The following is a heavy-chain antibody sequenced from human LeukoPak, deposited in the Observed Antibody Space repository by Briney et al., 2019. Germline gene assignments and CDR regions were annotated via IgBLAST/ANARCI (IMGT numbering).Heavy chain of an antibody. D-gene: IGHD3-10*01. J-gene: IGHJ5*02. CDR1: GFTFSSYA. CDR3: AKGDGSGSYLARSNWFDP. CDR2: VSGSGAHT. V-gene: IGHV3-23*01. Sequence: GGSLRLSCAASGFTFSSYAMTWVRQAPGKGLQWVSAVSGSGAHTYYADSVKGRFTISRDNSKNTLYLQMNSLRAEDTAVYYCAKGDGSGSYLARSNWFDPWGQGTLVTVSS.